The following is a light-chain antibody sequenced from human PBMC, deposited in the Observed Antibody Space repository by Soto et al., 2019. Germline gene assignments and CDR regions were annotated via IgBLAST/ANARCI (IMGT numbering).Light chain of an antibody. J-gene: IGKJ3*01. CDR1: QSVSSEK. Sequence: EIVLTQSPGTLSLSPGERATLSCRASQSVSSEKLAWYQQKPGQAPRLLIYGASTRATGIPDRFSGSGSGTDFTLKISRVEAEDVGVYYCMQRIEFPPFGPGTKVDIK. V-gene: IGKV3-20*01. CDR3: MQRIEFPP. CDR2: GAS.